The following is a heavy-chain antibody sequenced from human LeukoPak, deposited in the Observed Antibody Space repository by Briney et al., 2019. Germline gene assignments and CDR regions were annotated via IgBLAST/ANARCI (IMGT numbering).Heavy chain of an antibody. Sequence: ASVKVSCKASGYTFTGYYIHWVRQAPGQGLEWMGWINPHSGGTNYAQKFQGRVTMTRDTSISTAYMELSRLRSDDTAVYYCARELVGVDYWGQGTLVTVSS. CDR1: GYTFTGYY. V-gene: IGHV1-2*02. CDR2: INPHSGGT. J-gene: IGHJ4*02. D-gene: IGHD1-26*01. CDR3: ARELVGVDY.